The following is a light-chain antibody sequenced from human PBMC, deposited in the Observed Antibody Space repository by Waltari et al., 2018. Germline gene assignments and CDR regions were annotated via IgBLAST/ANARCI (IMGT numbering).Light chain of an antibody. CDR2: DAS. CDR1: QDISNY. V-gene: IGKV1-33*01. Sequence: DIQMTQSPSSLSASVGARVTITCQASQDISNYLNWFQQKPGRAPKLLIFDASTLESGVPSRFSGSGSGTHFTFTIYSLQPEDIATYYCQQYDHLPLTFGGGTKVEIK. J-gene: IGKJ4*01. CDR3: QQYDHLPLT.